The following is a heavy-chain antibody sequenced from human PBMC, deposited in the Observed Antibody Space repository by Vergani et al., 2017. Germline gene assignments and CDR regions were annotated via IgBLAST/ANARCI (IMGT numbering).Heavy chain of an antibody. CDR3: ARHVTQDYYNDSDYFDY. D-gene: IGHD3-22*01. CDR2: MDYNGRA. V-gene: IGHV4-39*01. Sequence: QLKLQESGPGLVKPSGTLSLTCSVTGGSFFNSRYYWGWIRQPPGKGLEWIWSMDYNGRASYTPSLRRQVAISIDTSKMQFSLKLYSLTAADTAIYYCARHVTQDYYNDSDYFDYWGLGTLVTVSS. CDR1: GGSFFNSRYY. J-gene: IGHJ4*02.